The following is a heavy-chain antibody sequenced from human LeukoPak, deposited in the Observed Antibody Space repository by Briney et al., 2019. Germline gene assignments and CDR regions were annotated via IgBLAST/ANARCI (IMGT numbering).Heavy chain of an antibody. J-gene: IGHJ5*02. CDR1: GFTFRIYV. V-gene: IGHV3-23*01. D-gene: IGHD6-6*01. CDR3: AKDGYDSSSPNWFDR. Sequence: GGSLRLSCEASGFTFRIYVMSWVRQAPGKGLEWVSTISGSGGSTYYADSVKGRFTIFRDNSKNTLYLQMNSLRAEDTAIYYCAKDGYDSSSPNWFDRWGQGTLVTVSS. CDR2: ISGSGGST.